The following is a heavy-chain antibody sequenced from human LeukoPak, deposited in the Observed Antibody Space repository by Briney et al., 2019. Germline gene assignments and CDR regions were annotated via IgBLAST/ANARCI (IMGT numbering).Heavy chain of an antibody. CDR2: ISSSSSYI. CDR1: GFTFSSYS. J-gene: IGHJ3*02. D-gene: IGHD2-2*01. CDR3: ARRMASTLGYCSSTSCYGAFDI. V-gene: IGHV3-21*01. Sequence: GGSLRLSCAASGFTFSSYSMNWVRQAPGKGLEWVSSISSSSSYIYYADSVNGRFTISRDNAKNSLYLQMNSLRAEDTAVYYCARRMASTLGYCSSTSCYGAFDIWGQGTMVTVSS.